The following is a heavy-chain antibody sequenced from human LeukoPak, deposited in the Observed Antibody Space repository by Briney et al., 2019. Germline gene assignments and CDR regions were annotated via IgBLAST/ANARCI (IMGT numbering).Heavy chain of an antibody. V-gene: IGHV4-39*01. CDR3: ARGYCSSTSCYAGSNWFDP. CDR1: GGSISSSSYY. Sequence: SETLSLTCTVSGGSISSSSYYWGWIRQPPGKGLEWIGSIYYSGSTYHNPSLKSRVTISVDTSKNQFSLKLSSVTAADTAVYYCARGYCSSTSCYAGSNWFDPWGQGTLVTVSS. J-gene: IGHJ5*02. D-gene: IGHD2-2*01. CDR2: IYYSGST.